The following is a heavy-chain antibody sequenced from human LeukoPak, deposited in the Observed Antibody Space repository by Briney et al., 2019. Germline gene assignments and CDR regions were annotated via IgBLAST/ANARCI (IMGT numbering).Heavy chain of an antibody. CDR3: ARAGGYYDILTGRGLLDDAFDI. CDR2: IYYSGST. V-gene: IGHV4-59*01. J-gene: IGHJ3*02. D-gene: IGHD3-9*01. Sequence: SETLSLTCTVSGGSISSCYWSWIRQPPGKGLEWIGYIYYSGSTNYNPSLKSRVTISVDTSKNQFSLKLSSVTAADTAVYYCARAGGYYDILTGRGLLDDAFDIWGQGTMVTVSS. CDR1: GGSISSCY.